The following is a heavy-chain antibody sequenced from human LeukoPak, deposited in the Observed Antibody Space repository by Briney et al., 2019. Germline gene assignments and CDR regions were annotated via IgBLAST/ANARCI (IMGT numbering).Heavy chain of an antibody. D-gene: IGHD3-22*01. Sequence: ASVKVSRKASGYTFTSYDINWVRQATGQGLEWMGWMNPNSGNTGYAQKFQGRVTMTRNTSISTAYMELSSLRSEDTAVYYCARVSHSSGYYYTLSFDYWGQGTLVTVSS. CDR2: MNPNSGNT. V-gene: IGHV1-8*01. J-gene: IGHJ4*02. CDR1: GYTFTSYD. CDR3: ARVSHSSGYYYTLSFDY.